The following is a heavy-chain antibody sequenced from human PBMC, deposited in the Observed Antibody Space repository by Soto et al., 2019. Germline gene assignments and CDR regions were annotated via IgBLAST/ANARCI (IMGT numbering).Heavy chain of an antibody. CDR1: GGTFSSYT. Sequence: QVQLVQSGAEVKKPGSSVKVSCKASGGTFSSYTISWVRQAPGQGLEWMGRIIPILGIANYEQKFQGRVTSTANKSKSTAYIEVSRLRSEDTGVSYCASGNYDSSGYYLNDYWGRRTLVTVSS. V-gene: IGHV1-69*02. D-gene: IGHD3-22*01. CDR3: ASGNYDSSGYYLNDY. CDR2: IIPILGIA. J-gene: IGHJ4*02.